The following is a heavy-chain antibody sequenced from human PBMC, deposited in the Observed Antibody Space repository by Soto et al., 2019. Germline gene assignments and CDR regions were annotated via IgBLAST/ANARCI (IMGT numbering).Heavy chain of an antibody. CDR2: IIPIFGTA. CDR3: AKEWELLNWFDP. D-gene: IGHD1-26*01. CDR1: GGTFSSYA. J-gene: IGHJ5*02. V-gene: IGHV1-69*13. Sequence: SVKVSCKXSGGTFSSYAISWVRQAPGQGLEWMGGIIPIFGTANYAQKFQGRVTITADESTSTAYMELSSLRSEDTAVYYCAKEWELLNWFDPWGQGTLVTVSS.